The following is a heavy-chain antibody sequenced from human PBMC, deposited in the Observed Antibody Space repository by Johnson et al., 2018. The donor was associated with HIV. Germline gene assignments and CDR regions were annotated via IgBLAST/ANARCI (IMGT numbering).Heavy chain of an antibody. D-gene: IGHD3-10*01. J-gene: IGHJ3*02. CDR1: GFTFDDYG. CDR2: ISWNSGTI. V-gene: IGHV3-20*04. Sequence: VQLVESGGGVARPGGSLRLSCVASGFTFDDYGMSWVRQAPGKGLEWVSGISWNSGTIAYADSVKGRFTITRDNAKNSLYLQMNSLRAEDTAVYFCARVSTGFTVFDIWGQGTMVTVSS. CDR3: ARVSTGFTVFDI.